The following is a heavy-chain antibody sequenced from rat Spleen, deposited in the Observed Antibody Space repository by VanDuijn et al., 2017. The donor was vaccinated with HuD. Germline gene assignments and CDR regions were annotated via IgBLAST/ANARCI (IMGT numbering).Heavy chain of an antibody. V-gene: IGHV5-25*01. J-gene: IGHJ1*01. CDR1: GFTFSDYY. Sequence: EVQLVESGGGLVQPGRSLKLSCAASGFTFSDYYMAWVRQAPTKGLEWVASISTGGGNTYYRDSMKGRFTISRHNAKSTLYLQMDSLRSEDTATYYCARHKAGTYWYFDFWGPGTMVTVSS. CDR2: ISTGGGNT. D-gene: IGHD4-2*01. CDR3: ARHKAGTYWYFDF.